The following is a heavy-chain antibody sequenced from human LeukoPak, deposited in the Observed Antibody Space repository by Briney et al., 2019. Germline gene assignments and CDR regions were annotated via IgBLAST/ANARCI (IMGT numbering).Heavy chain of an antibody. CDR3: VRDAQRGFDYSNSLRY. J-gene: IGHJ4*01. CDR1: GFIYSHYG. CDR2: IWSDGTNS. Sequence: PGGSLRLSCAASGFIYSHYGMHWVRQAPGKGLEWVAVIWSDGTNSFYGGSVKGRFGISRDNSQNTLFLQMDSLRVEDTAVYYCVRDAQRGFDYSNSLRYWGHGTLVTVSS. D-gene: IGHD4-11*01. V-gene: IGHV3-33*08.